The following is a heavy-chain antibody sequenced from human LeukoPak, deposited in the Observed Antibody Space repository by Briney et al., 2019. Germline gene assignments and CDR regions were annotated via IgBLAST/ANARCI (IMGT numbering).Heavy chain of an antibody. CDR2: ISGSGGST. V-gene: IGHV3-23*01. D-gene: IGHD3-9*01. J-gene: IGHJ4*02. Sequence: SGGSLRLSCAASGFTFSSYEMNWVRQAPGKGLEWVSGISGSGGSTYYADPVKGRFTISRDNSKNTLDLQMNSLRAEDTAVYYCAKDDAWLRYQYWGQGTLVTVSS. CDR3: AKDDAWLRYQY. CDR1: GFTFSSYE.